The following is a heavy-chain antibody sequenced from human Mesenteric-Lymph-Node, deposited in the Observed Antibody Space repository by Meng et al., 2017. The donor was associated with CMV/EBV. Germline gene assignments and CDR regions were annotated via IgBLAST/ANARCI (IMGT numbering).Heavy chain of an antibody. CDR1: GFTFSSYA. V-gene: IGHV3-30*04. Sequence: LSCAASGFTFSSYAMHWVRQAPGKGLEWVAVISYDGSNKYYADSVKGRFTISRDNSKNTLYLQMNSLRAEDTAVYYCASGDGGPDYWGQGTLVTVSS. CDR3: ASGDGGPDY. J-gene: IGHJ4*02. D-gene: IGHD2-15*01. CDR2: ISYDGSNK.